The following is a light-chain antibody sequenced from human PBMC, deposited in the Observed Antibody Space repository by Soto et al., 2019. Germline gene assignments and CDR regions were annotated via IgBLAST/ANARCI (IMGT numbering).Light chain of an antibody. CDR1: XXDVGGYNY. CDR2: EVS. V-gene: IGLV2-8*01. Sequence: QSALTQPPSASGSPGXXVTISCTXXXXDVGGYNYVSWYQQHPGKAPKLMISEVSKRPSGVPDRFSGSKSGNTASLTVSGLQAEDEADYYCSSFAGNNNLVFGGGTKLTVL. CDR3: SSFAGNNNLV. J-gene: IGLJ2*01.